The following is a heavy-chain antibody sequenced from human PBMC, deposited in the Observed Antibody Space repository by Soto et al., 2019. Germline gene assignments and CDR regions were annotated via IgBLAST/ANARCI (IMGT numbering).Heavy chain of an antibody. CDR2: IIPIFGTA. J-gene: IGHJ6*02. D-gene: IGHD2-2*01. V-gene: IGHV1-69*01. CDR3: ARDRCSSTSFHRDYYYYYGRDV. CDR1: GGTFSSYA. Sequence: QVQLVQSGAEVKKPGSSVKVSCKASGGTFSSYAISWVRQAPGQGLEWMGGIIPIFGTANYAQKFQGRVTITADESTSTAYMELSSLRSEDTAVYYCARDRCSSTSFHRDYYYYYGRDVCGQGTTVTVSS.